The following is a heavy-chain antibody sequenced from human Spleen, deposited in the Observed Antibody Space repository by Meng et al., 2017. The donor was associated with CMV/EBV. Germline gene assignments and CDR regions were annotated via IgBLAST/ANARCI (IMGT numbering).Heavy chain of an antibody. CDR1: GFTFSSYS. CDR3: AREWIPWAPGHDAFDI. J-gene: IGHJ3*02. Sequence: GESLKISCAASGFTFSSYSMNWVRQAPGKGLEWVSSISSSSSYIYYADSVKGRFTISRDNAKNSLYLQMNSLRAEDTAVYYCAREWIPWAPGHDAFDIWGQGTMVTVSS. CDR2: ISSSSSYI. D-gene: IGHD5-18*01. V-gene: IGHV3-21*01.